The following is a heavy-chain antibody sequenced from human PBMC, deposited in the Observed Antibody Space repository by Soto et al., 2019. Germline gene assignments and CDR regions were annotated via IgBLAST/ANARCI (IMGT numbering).Heavy chain of an antibody. J-gene: IGHJ6*03. V-gene: IGHV1-8*01. CDR3: ARSGSDCSSTSCYERRDYYYMDV. D-gene: IGHD2-2*01. CDR2: MNPNSGNT. CDR1: EYTFTSYD. Sequence: APVKVSCKASEYTFTSYDINWVRQATGQGLEWMGWMNPNSGNTGYAQKFQGRVTMTRNTSISTAYMELSSLRSEDTAVYYCARSGSDCSSTSCYERRDYYYMDVWGKGTTVTVSS.